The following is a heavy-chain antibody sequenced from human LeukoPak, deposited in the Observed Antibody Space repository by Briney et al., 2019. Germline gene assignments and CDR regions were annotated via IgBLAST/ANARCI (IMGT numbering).Heavy chain of an antibody. Sequence: PGGPLRLSCAASGFTFSSYAMSWVRQAPGKGLEWVSALSGSCGSSYYADSVKGRFTIFRDNSKNTLYLKMNSLIAEDTAVYYCAKDCADWTHTAMVPFPNGYWGQVALVTVST. CDR1: GFTFSSYA. V-gene: IGHV3-23*01. D-gene: IGHD5-18*01. CDR2: LSGSCGSS. J-gene: IGHJ4*02. CDR3: AKDCADWTHTAMVPFPNGY.